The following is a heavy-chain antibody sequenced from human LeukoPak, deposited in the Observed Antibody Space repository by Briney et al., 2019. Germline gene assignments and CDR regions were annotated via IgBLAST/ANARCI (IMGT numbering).Heavy chain of an antibody. D-gene: IGHD5-24*01. CDR2: ITPIFGTA. Sequence: SVKLSCKASGGTFSSYDISWVRQAPGQGLEWIGEITPIFGTANYAQKFQGRVTITADKYTSTAYMELSSLRSEDTAVYYCARSRDGYNSLAYWFDPWGQGTLVTVSS. CDR3: ARSRDGYNSLAYWFDP. CDR1: GGTFSSYD. V-gene: IGHV1-69*06. J-gene: IGHJ5*02.